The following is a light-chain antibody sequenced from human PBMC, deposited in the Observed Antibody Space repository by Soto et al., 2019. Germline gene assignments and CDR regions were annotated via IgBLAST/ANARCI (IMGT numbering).Light chain of an antibody. J-gene: IGLJ7*01. CDR2: EGD. Sequence: QSALTQPASVSGSPGQSITISCTGTSSDVGIYNLVSWYQQHPGKAPKLIIYEGDKRPSGVSTRFSGFKSGNTASLTISGLQAEDEADYHCSSYAGPSSAVVFGGGTQLTVL. CDR1: SSDVGIYNL. CDR3: SSYAGPSSAVV. V-gene: IGLV2-23*01.